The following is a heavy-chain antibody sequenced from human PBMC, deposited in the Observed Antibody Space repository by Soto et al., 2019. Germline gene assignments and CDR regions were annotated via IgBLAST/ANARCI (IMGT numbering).Heavy chain of an antibody. CDR3: ARVGPYSSSRWFDP. J-gene: IGHJ5*02. CDR2: IIPIFGTA. CDR1: GGTFSSYA. Sequence: SVKVSCQASGGTFSSYAISWVRQAPGQGLEWMGGIIPIFGTANYAQKFQGRVTITADESTSTAYMELSSLRSEDTAVYYCARVGPYSSSRWFDPWGQGTLVTVSS. V-gene: IGHV1-69*13. D-gene: IGHD6-6*01.